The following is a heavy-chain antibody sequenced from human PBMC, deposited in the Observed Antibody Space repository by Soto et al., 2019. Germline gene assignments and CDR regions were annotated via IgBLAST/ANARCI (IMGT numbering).Heavy chain of an antibody. V-gene: IGHV4-30-4*01. D-gene: IGHD5-12*01. CDR2: IPSRGRP. CDR3: ARDTYSGYDFGL. CDR1: GASVAGGSYY. J-gene: IGHJ5*02. Sequence: QVQLRESGPGLVKPSQTLSLTCSVSGASVAGGSYYWSWVRQPPGKGLEWIGYIPSRGRPFYNPSLTSPGTISADTSKNQLSLQLTSVTAADTAVYYCARDTYSGYDFGLWGQGTLVTVSS.